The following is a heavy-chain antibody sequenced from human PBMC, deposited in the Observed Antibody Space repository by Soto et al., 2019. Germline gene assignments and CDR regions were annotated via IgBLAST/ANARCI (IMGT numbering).Heavy chain of an antibody. D-gene: IGHD3-9*01. CDR2: ISYDGSNK. V-gene: IGHV3-30*18. Sequence: GGSLRLSCAASGFTFSSYGMHWVRQAPGKGLEWVAVISYDGSNKYYADSVKGRFTISRDNSKNTLYLQMNSLRAEDTAVYYCAKDGLLTGNYYYYYMDVWGKGTTVTVSS. CDR3: AKDGLLTGNYYYYYMDV. J-gene: IGHJ6*03. CDR1: GFTFSSYG.